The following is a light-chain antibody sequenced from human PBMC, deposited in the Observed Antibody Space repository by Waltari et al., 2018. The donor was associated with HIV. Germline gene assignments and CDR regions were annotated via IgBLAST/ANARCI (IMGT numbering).Light chain of an antibody. Sequence: QSALTQPPSASGSPGQSVTISCTGTSSDVGAYNYVSWFQQHPGKAPKLMIYDVTKRPSGAPDRFSGAKSGNTASLTVSGLQDEDEADYYCAAHAGSKDVFGGGTRLTVL. V-gene: IGLV2-8*01. CDR3: AAHAGSKDV. CDR1: SSDVGAYNY. J-gene: IGLJ2*01. CDR2: DVT.